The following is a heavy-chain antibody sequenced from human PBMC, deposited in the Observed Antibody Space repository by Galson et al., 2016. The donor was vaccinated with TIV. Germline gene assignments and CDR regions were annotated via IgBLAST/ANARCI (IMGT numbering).Heavy chain of an antibody. CDR2: IIPLFGEA. CDR3: AKCRNTAMDTYYYYYGLDV. V-gene: IGHV1-69*13. J-gene: IGHJ6*02. D-gene: IGHD5-18*01. Sequence: SVKVSCKASGGTFSSFVVTWVRQAPGQGLEWMGGIIPLFGEAHYAQKFQGRVTISADESTSTAYMELRSLRSGDTAVYYCAKCRNTAMDTYYYYYGLDVWGQGALVAVSS. CDR1: GGTFSSFV.